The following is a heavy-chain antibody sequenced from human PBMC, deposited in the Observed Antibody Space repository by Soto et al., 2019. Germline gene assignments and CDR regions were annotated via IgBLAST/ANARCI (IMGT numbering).Heavy chain of an antibody. CDR2: ISSSSSYI. CDR3: AIDRYSSSTSCYILPDWFDT. CDR1: GLTCSSYS. Sequence: GSLRPSCTAFGLTCSSYSMNWVRQATGKGLEWVSSISSSSSYIYYADSVKGRFTISRDNAKNSLYLQMNSLRAEDTAVYYCAIDRYSSSTSCYILPDWFDTWGQGTLVTVSS. V-gene: IGHV3-21*01. D-gene: IGHD2-2*02. J-gene: IGHJ5*02.